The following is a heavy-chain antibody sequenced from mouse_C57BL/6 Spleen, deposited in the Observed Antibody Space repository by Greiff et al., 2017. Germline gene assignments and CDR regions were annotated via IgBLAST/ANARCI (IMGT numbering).Heavy chain of an antibody. CDR2: IDPSDSYT. CDR1: GYTFTSYW. Sequence: QVQLQQPGAELVMPGASVKLSCKASGYTFTSYWMHWVKQRPGQGLEWIGEIDPSDSYTNYNQKFKGKSTLTVDKSSSTAYMQRSSLTSEDSAVYYCATGSRYDWYFDVWGTATTVTVSS. V-gene: IGHV1-69*01. D-gene: IGHD1-1*01. CDR3: ATGSRYDWYFDV. J-gene: IGHJ1*03.